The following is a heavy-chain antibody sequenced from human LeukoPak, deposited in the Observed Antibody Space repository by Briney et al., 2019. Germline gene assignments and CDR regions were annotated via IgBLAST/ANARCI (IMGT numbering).Heavy chain of an antibody. Sequence: SETLSLTCAVYGGSFSGYYWRWIRQSPGKGLEWSGEINHGGATNYNPSFKSRVTMSVDRSKNQFSLKVNSVTAADTAVYYCASIDGYNYYFDYWGQGTLVTVSS. CDR2: INHGGAT. D-gene: IGHD5-24*01. V-gene: IGHV4-34*01. CDR3: ASIDGYNYYFDY. J-gene: IGHJ4*02. CDR1: GGSFSGYY.